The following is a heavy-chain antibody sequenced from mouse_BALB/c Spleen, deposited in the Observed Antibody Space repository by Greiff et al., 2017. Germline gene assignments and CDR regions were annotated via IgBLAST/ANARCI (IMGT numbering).Heavy chain of an antibody. CDR1: GYAFTNYL. Sequence: QVQLQQSGAELVRPGTSVKVSCKASGYAFTNYLIEWVKQRPGQGLEWIGVINPGSGGTNYNEKFKGKATLTADKSSSTAYMQLSSLTSDDSAVYFCAREGYGNYDFAYWGQGTLVTVSA. D-gene: IGHD2-10*02. CDR2: INPGSGGT. CDR3: AREGYGNYDFAY. J-gene: IGHJ3*01. V-gene: IGHV1-54*01.